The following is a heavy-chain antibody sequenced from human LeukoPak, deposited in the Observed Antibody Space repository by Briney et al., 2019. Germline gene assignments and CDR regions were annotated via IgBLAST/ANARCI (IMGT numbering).Heavy chain of an antibody. V-gene: IGHV3-23*01. CDR2: ISGSGGST. CDR1: GFTFSSYA. Sequence: GGSLRLSCAASGFTFSSYAMSWVRQAPGKGLEWVSAISGSGGSTYYADSVKGRFTISRDNSKNTLYLQMSSLRAKDTAVYYCAKDGRDIVVVVASRGPYNWFDPWGQGTLVTASS. J-gene: IGHJ5*02. D-gene: IGHD2-15*01. CDR3: AKDGRDIVVVVASRGPYNWFDP.